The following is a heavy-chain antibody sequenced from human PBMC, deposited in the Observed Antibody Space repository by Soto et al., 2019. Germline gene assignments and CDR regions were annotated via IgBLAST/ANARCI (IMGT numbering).Heavy chain of an antibody. Sequence: PGGSLRLFCAASGFTFSSYAMSWVRQAPGKGLEWVSAISGSGGSTYYADSVKGRFTISRDNSKNTLYLQMNSLRAEDTAVYYCARSVVVTANVDYWGQGTLVTVSS. CDR2: ISGSGGST. J-gene: IGHJ4*02. CDR1: GFTFSSYA. V-gene: IGHV3-23*01. CDR3: ARSVVVTANVDY. D-gene: IGHD2-21*02.